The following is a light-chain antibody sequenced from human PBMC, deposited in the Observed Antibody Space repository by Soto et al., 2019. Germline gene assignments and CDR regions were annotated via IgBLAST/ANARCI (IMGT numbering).Light chain of an antibody. CDR3: QQYDNSPQLT. CDR1: QSVSSSY. J-gene: IGKJ4*01. CDR2: GAS. V-gene: IGKV3-20*01. Sequence: EIVLTQSPGTLSLSPGERATLSYRASQSVSSSYLAWYQQKPGQAPRLLIYGASSRATGIPDRFSGSGSGTDFTLTISRLEPEDFAVYYCQQYDNSPQLTFGGGTKVEIK.